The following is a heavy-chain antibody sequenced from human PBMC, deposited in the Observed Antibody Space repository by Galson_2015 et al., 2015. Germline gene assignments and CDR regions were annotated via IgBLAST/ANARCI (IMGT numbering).Heavy chain of an antibody. J-gene: IGHJ6*02. V-gene: IGHV5-51*01. CDR2: VYPIDSDT. CDR3: AKHGDSSSYGMDV. D-gene: IGHD6-6*01. CDR1: GYKFTTYS. Sequence: QSGAEVKKPGESLTISCKGSGYKFTTYSISWVRQMPGRGLEWMGIVYPIDSDTRYSPSFEGQVTISVDKSTNTAYLQWNSLKASDTAMYYRAKHGDSSSYGMDVWGQGTTVTVSS.